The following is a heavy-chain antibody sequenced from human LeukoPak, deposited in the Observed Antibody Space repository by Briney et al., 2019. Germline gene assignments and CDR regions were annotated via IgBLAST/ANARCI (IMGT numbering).Heavy chain of an antibody. D-gene: IGHD1-26*01. CDR1: GFTFSTYT. J-gene: IGHJ6*03. Sequence: PGGSLRLSCAASGFTFSTYTMNWVCQAPGKGLEWVSSISSGSSYIYYADSVKGRFTISRDNAKNSLYLQMNSLRAEDTAVYYCARDPYSGGYGDYYYYYMDLWGQGTTVTVSS. V-gene: IGHV3-21*01. CDR2: ISSGSSYI. CDR3: ARDPYSGGYGDYYYYYMDL.